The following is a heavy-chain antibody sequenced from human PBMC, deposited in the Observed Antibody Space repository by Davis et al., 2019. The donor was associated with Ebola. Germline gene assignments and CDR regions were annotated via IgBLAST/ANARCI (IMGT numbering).Heavy chain of an antibody. V-gene: IGHV3-48*03. CDR2: ISSSATRM. CDR1: GFTFSDYE. J-gene: IGHJ4*02. D-gene: IGHD3-16*01. Sequence: GESLKISCTASGFTFSDYEMNWVRQAPGKGLEWISYISSSATRMYYADSVKGRFTISRDDAKNSLFLQMNSLRDDDTAVYFCTNLGAYPAHYWGQGTLVTVSA. CDR3: TNLGAYPAHY.